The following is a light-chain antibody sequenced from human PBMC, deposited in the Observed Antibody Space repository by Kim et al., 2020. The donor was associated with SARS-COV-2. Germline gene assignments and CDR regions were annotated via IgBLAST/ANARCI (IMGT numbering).Light chain of an antibody. CDR3: QQYSTTPLT. Sequence: DIQMTQSPSSLSASVGDRITITCRAGQIIDTYVNWYQQRPGKAPKLLIYSASSLQGGVPSRFSGGGSGTDFTLTIRSVQPEDSARYFCQQYSTTPLTFGQGTRLEIK. CDR2: SAS. CDR1: QIIDTY. J-gene: IGKJ5*01. V-gene: IGKV1-39*01.